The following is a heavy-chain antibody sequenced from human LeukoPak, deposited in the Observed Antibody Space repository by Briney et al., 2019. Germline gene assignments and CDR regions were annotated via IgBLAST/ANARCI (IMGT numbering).Heavy chain of an antibody. D-gene: IGHD6-6*01. CDR2: IYSGGST. Sequence: VGSLRLSCAASGFTVSSNYMSWVPQAPGKGLEWVSVIYSGGSTYYADSVKGRFTTSRDNSKNTLYLQMNSLRAEDTAVYYCAREIRRTGAFDIWGQGTMATVSS. J-gene: IGHJ3*02. V-gene: IGHV3-53*05. CDR3: AREIRRTGAFDI. CDR1: GFTVSSNY.